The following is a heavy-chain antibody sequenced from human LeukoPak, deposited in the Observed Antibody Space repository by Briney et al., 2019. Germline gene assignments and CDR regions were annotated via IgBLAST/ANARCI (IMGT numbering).Heavy chain of an antibody. CDR3: TTIPTRITFGGVIVAPFDY. J-gene: IGHJ4*02. V-gene: IGHV3-30*02. D-gene: IGHD3-16*02. Sequence: GGSLRLSCAASGFTFSSYGMHWVRQAPGKGLEWVAFIRYDGSNKYYADSVKGRFTISRDNSKNTLYLQMNSLKTEDTAVYYCTTIPTRITFGGVIVAPFDYWGQGTLVTVSS. CDR1: GFTFSSYG. CDR2: IRYDGSNK.